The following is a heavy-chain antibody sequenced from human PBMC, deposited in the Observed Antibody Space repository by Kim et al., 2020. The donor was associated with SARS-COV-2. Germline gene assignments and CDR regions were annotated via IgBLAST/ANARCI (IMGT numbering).Heavy chain of an antibody. CDR2: INAGSGNT. Sequence: ASVKVSCKASGYTFSNYAMHWVRQAPGQRLEWMGWINAGSGNTDYSQKFQGRLIITRDTSASTAYMELSSLRSEDTAVYYCARGGAVLRFLEWLSSYFDYGGQGTLVTVSS. J-gene: IGHJ4*02. V-gene: IGHV1-3*01. CDR3: ARGGAVLRFLEWLSSYFDY. D-gene: IGHD3-3*01. CDR1: GYTFSNYA.